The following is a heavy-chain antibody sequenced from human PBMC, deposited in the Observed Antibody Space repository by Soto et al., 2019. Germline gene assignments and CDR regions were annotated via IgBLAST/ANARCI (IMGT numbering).Heavy chain of an antibody. V-gene: IGHV1-18*01. Sequence: QVHLVQSGAEVKKPGASVKVSCKASGYTFTSYGISWVRQAPGQGLEWMVWISAYNGNTKYAQKLQGRVTMTTDTSTSTAYMALRSLRSDDTAVYYCASDAAVGLFDYWGQGTLVTVSS. CDR1: GYTFTSYG. CDR2: ISAYNGNT. J-gene: IGHJ4*02. D-gene: IGHD1-26*01. CDR3: ASDAAVGLFDY.